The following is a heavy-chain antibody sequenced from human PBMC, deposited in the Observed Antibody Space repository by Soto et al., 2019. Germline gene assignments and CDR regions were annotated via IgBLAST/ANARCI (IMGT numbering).Heavy chain of an antibody. CDR3: ARPGGRDLYALRILPYYFDS. J-gene: IGHJ4*02. CDR1: GFTFSNYW. V-gene: IGHV3-7*01. Sequence: GGSLRLSCAASGFTFSNYWMTWVRQAPGKGLEWVANIKQDGSDKYYVDSVKGRFTISRDNAKNSLYLQMNSLRVEDTDVYYGARPGGRDLYALRILPYYFDSWGQGTLVTVSS. D-gene: IGHD5-12*01. CDR2: IKQDGSDK.